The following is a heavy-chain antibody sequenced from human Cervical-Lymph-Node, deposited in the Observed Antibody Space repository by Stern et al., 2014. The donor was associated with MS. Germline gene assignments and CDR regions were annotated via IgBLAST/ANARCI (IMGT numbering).Heavy chain of an antibody. CDR1: GVSISSGGYY. Sequence: QVQLQESGPGLLKPSPTLSLSCTVSGVSISSGGYYWSWIRQLPGKGLVWIGYVSFSGHTSYHPSVTSRVSISVDTSKNQFSLNLRSVTAADTAVYYCANGGDEYNPIDYWGQGTLVIVST. CDR2: VSFSGHT. V-gene: IGHV4-31*03. J-gene: IGHJ4*02. D-gene: IGHD5-24*01. CDR3: ANGGDEYNPIDY.